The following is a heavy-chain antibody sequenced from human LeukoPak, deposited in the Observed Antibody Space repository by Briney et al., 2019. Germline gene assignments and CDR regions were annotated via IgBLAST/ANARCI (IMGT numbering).Heavy chain of an antibody. CDR2: IYHSGST. CDR3: ARVACGGDCYPYYFDY. Sequence: SETLSLTCAVSGYSISSGYYWGWIRQPPGKGLEWIGSIYHSGSTYYNPSLKSRVTISVDTSKNQFSLKLSSVTAADTAVYYCARVACGGDCYPYYFDYWGQGTLVTVSS. J-gene: IGHJ4*02. D-gene: IGHD2-21*02. CDR1: GYSISSGYY. V-gene: IGHV4-38-2*01.